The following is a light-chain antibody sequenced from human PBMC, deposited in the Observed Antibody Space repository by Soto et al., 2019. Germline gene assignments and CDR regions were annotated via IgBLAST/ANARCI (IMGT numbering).Light chain of an antibody. CDR2: DVS. V-gene: IGLV2-14*01. Sequence: QSALTQPASVSGSPGQSITISCTGTSSDVGAYNSVCWYQQHPGKAPKLIIYDVSTRPSGISDRFSGSKSGNTASLTISGLPAEDESGYYCSPYTPRVTYVFGTGTKVTVL. CDR1: SSDVGAYNS. J-gene: IGLJ1*01. CDR3: SPYTPRVTYV.